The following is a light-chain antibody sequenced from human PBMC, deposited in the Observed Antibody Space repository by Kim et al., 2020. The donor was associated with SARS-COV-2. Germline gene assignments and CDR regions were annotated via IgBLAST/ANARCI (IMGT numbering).Light chain of an antibody. CDR3: QQYGSSPYT. CDR1: QSVNNNY. CDR2: GAS. Sequence: EIVLTQSPGTLSLSPGERATLSCRASQSVNNNYLAWYQQKPGQAPRLLIYGASNRATGIPDKFSGCGSGTDFTLTISRLEPEDFAVYYCQQYGSSPYTFGQGTKLEI. J-gene: IGKJ2*01. V-gene: IGKV3-20*01.